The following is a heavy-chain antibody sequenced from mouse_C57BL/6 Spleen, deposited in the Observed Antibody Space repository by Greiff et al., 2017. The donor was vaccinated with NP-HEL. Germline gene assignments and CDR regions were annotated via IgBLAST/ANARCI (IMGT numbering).Heavy chain of an antibody. CDR3: ARGTGKEYFDV. CDR1: GYSITSGYY. J-gene: IGHJ1*03. Sequence: EVQLQESGPGLVKPSQSLSLTCSVTGYSITSGYYWNWIRQLPGNKLEWMGYISYDGSNNYNPSLKNRISITRDTSKNQFYLKLNSVTTEDTATYYCARGTGKEYFDVWGTGTTVTVSS. CDR2: ISYDGSN. D-gene: IGHD4-1*01. V-gene: IGHV3-6*01.